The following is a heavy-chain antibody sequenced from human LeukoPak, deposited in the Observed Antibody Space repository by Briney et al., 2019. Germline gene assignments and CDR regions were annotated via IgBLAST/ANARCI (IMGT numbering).Heavy chain of an antibody. Sequence: GGSLRLSCAASGFTFRSYSMNWAREAPGKGLDWASSISSGSTYIYYADSVKGRFTISRDNAKNSLYLQMNGLRAEDTAVYYCARGIAIGAAGTEDYWGQGTLVTVSS. V-gene: IGHV3-21*01. J-gene: IGHJ4*02. D-gene: IGHD6-13*01. CDR1: GFTFRSYS. CDR3: ARGIAIGAAGTEDY. CDR2: ISSGSTYI.